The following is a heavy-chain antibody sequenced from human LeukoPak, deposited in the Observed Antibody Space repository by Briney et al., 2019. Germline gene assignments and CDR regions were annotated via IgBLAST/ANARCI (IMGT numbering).Heavy chain of an antibody. CDR3: ARGAYCSSTSCYHYGMDV. CDR2: IIPIFGTA. V-gene: IGHV1-69*13. D-gene: IGHD2-2*01. CDR1: GGTFSSYA. J-gene: IGHJ6*04. Sequence: AASVKVSCKASGGTFSSYAISGVRQAPGQGLEWMGGIIPIFGTANYAQKFQGRVTITADESTSTAYMELSSLRSEDTAVYYCARGAYCSSTSCYHYGMDVWGKGTTVTVPS.